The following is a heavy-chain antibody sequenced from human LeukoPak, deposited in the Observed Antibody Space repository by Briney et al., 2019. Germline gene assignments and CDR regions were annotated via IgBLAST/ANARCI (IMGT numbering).Heavy chain of an antibody. J-gene: IGHJ4*02. CDR3: ARDPPGLSYFDY. CDR1: GFTFSSYA. Sequence: GGSLRLSCAASGFTFSSYAMHWVRQAPGKGLEWVAVISYDGSNKYYADSVKGRFTISRDNSKNTLYLQMNSLRAEDTAVYYCARDPPGLSYFDYWGQGTLVTVSS. CDR2: ISYDGSNK. V-gene: IGHV3-30-3*01. D-gene: IGHD2-2*01.